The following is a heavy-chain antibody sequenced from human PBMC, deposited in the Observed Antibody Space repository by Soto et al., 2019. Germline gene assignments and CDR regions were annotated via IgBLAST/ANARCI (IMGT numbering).Heavy chain of an antibody. CDR2: ISYDGSNK. J-gene: IGHJ6*02. D-gene: IGHD6-19*01. Sequence: SLRLSCAASGFTFSSYAMHWVRQAPGKGLEWVAVISYDGSNKYYADSVKGRFTISRDNSKNTLYLQMNSLRAEDTAVYYCAGNEKQWLVPAYYYYGMDVWGQGTTVTVSS. CDR1: GFTFSSYA. CDR3: AGNEKQWLVPAYYYYGMDV. V-gene: IGHV3-30-3*01.